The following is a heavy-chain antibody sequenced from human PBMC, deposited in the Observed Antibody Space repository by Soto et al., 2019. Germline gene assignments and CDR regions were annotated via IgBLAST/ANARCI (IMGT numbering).Heavy chain of an antibody. Sequence: GGSLRLSCTASGFTFGDYAMSWFRQAPGKGLEWVGFIRSKAYGGTTEYAASVKGRFTISRDDSKSIAYLQMNSLKTEDTAVYYCGSHYDFWSGYYQHWGQGTLVTVSS. CDR1: GFTFGDYA. D-gene: IGHD3-3*01. V-gene: IGHV3-49*03. CDR2: IRSKAYGGTT. J-gene: IGHJ1*01. CDR3: GSHYDFWSGYYQH.